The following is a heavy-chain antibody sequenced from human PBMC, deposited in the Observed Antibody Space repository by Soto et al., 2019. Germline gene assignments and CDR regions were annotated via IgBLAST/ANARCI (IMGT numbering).Heavy chain of an antibody. CDR1: GVSISSGGYY. CDR3: SRQGPLSDNYYAMDV. Sequence: QVQLQESGPGLVKPSQNLSLTCTVSGVSISSGGYYWSWIRQHPVKGLEWLGYIYYTETTFYNPSLGGRVAIAVDTSKNQFSLILTSVTAADTAVYYCSRQGPLSDNYYAMDVWGQGTTVIVSS. CDR2: IYYTETT. V-gene: IGHV4-31*03. J-gene: IGHJ6*02.